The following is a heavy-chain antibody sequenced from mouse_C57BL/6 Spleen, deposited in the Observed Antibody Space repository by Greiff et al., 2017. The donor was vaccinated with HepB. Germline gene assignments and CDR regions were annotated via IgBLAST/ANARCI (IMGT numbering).Heavy chain of an antibody. D-gene: IGHD2-4*01. J-gene: IGHJ4*01. CDR1: GYTFTDYE. Sequence: QVQLQQSGAELVRPGASVTLSCKASGYTFTDYEMHWVKQTPVHGLEWIGAIDPETGGTAYNQKFKGKAILTADKSSSPAYMELRSLTSEDSAVYYCTRYDYDDLYYAMDYWGQGTSVTVSS. CDR3: TRYDYDDLYYAMDY. V-gene: IGHV1-15*01. CDR2: IDPETGGT.